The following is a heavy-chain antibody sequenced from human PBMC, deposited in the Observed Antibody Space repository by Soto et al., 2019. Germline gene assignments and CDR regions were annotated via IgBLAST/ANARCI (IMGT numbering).Heavy chain of an antibody. J-gene: IGHJ4*02. D-gene: IGHD3-3*01. CDR2: ISAYNGNT. CDR3: ARDPLRLFEWLTPGSSDY. Sequence: QVQLVQSGAEVKKPGASVKVSCKASGYTFTSYGISWVRQAPGQGLEWMGWISAYNGNTNYAQKLQGRVTMTTDTSTSTDYMELRSLRSDDTAVYYCARDPLRLFEWLTPGSSDYWGQGTLVTVSS. V-gene: IGHV1-18*01. CDR1: GYTFTSYG.